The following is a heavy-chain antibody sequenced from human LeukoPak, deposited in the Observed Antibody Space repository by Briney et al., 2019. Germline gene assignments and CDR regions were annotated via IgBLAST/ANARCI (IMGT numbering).Heavy chain of an antibody. CDR1: GYTFTGYY. J-gene: IGHJ4*02. D-gene: IGHD2-15*01. V-gene: IGHV1-2*02. CDR3: ASDIRSGRSSGSFDY. Sequence: GASVKVSCKASGYTFTGYYIHWVRQAPGQGLEWMGWINPNSGDTNYAQKFQGRVTMARDTSITTAYMEQSRLRSDDTAVYYCASDIRSGRSSGSFDYWGQGTLVTVSS. CDR2: INPNSGDT.